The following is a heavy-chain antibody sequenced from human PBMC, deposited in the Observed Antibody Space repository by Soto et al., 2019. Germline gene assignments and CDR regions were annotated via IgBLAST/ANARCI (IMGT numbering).Heavy chain of an antibody. CDR2: INPNSGDT. V-gene: IGHV1-2*02. D-gene: IGHD6-19*01. CDR1: GYTFTGYY. Sequence: GASVKVSCKASGYTFTGYYRHWVRQAPGQGLEWMGWINPNSGDTNYVQKFHGRVTMTRYTSISTAYMELSRLRSDDTAVYYCARDRRIAVAGLNWFDPWGQGTLVTVSS. J-gene: IGHJ5*02. CDR3: ARDRRIAVAGLNWFDP.